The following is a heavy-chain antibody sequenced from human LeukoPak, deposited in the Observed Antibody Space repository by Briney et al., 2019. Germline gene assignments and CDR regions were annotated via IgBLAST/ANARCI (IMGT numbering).Heavy chain of an antibody. D-gene: IGHD3-10*01. J-gene: IGHJ4*02. Sequence: PGGSLRLSCAASGFTFSNYWMTWVRQTPGKGLEWVANIKQDGSEKNYVDSVKGRFSISRDNTKNSLYLQMNSLRAEDTAVYYCAREYYSPADGGQGTLVTVSS. CDR3: AREYYSPAD. V-gene: IGHV3-7*01. CDR1: GFTFSNYW. CDR2: IKQDGSEK.